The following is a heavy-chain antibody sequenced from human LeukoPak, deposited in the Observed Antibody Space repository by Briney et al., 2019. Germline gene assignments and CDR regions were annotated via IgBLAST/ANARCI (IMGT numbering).Heavy chain of an antibody. Sequence: ASVTVSCKASGYTFTGYYMHWVRQAPGQGLEWMGWINPNSGGTNYAQKFQGRVTMTRDTSISTAYMELSRLRSDDTAVYYCARVHYYGSGSYYNSDAFDIWGQGTMVTVSS. CDR3: ARVHYYGSGSYYNSDAFDI. V-gene: IGHV1-2*02. CDR2: INPNSGGT. CDR1: GYTFTGYY. D-gene: IGHD3-10*01. J-gene: IGHJ3*02.